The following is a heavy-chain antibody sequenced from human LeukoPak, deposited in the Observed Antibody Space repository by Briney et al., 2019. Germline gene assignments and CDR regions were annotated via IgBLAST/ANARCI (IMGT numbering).Heavy chain of an antibody. CDR3: ARYREAPNYFDF. J-gene: IGHJ4*02. D-gene: IGHD5-24*01. V-gene: IGHV3-33*01. Sequence: GRSLRLSCAASGFAFSNYGMHWVRQAPAKGLEWEAVIWFDGSDKYYVDSVKGRFTISRDNSKNTLSLQMNSLRAENTAVYYCARYREAPNYFDFWGQGTLVTVSS. CDR2: IWFDGSDK. CDR1: GFAFSNYG.